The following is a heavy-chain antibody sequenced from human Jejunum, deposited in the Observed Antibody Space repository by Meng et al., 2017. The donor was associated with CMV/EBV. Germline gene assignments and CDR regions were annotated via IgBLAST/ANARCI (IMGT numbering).Heavy chain of an antibody. CDR1: GYTFTDYA. V-gene: IGHV1-3*01. CDR2: INAGRGNT. J-gene: IGHJ4*02. Sequence: QVHLVQSGAEVKKPGASVKVSCKASGYTFTDYAIHWVGQAPGQRLEFVGWINAGRGNTNYSRNLQDRITITMDTSAGIAYMELSSLRSEDTAVYYCARSIQYSDYRYDYWGQGTLVTVSS. CDR3: ARSIQYSDYRYDY. D-gene: IGHD2-15*01.